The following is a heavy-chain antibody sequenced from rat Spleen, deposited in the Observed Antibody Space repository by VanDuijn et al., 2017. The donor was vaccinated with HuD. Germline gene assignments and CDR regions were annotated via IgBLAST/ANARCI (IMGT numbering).Heavy chain of an antibody. V-gene: IGHV5S10*01. CDR1: GFTFSDYN. J-gene: IGHJ2*01. Sequence: EVQLVESGGGLVQPGRSLKFSCAASGFTFSDYNMAWVRQAPKKGLEWVATIIYDGSRTYYRDSVKGRFTISRDNAKSTLYLQMDSLRSEDTATYYCAKDKGEYNNLFDYWGQGVMVTVTS. D-gene: IGHD1-10*01. CDR3: AKDKGEYNNLFDY. CDR2: IIYDGSRT.